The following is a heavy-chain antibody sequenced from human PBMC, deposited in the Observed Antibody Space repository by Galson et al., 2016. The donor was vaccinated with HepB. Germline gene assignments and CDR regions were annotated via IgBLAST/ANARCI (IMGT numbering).Heavy chain of an antibody. J-gene: IGHJ6*02. CDR2: IRGSGTST. CDR1: GFTFSSYA. V-gene: IGHV3-23*01. CDR3: ARDPSYYSGMDV. Sequence: SLRLSCAASGFTFSSYAMSWVRQAPGKGLEWVSGIRGSGTSTYYADFVKGRFTISRDNAKNTLYLQMNSLRAEDTAVYYCARDPSYYSGMDVWGQGTTVTVSS.